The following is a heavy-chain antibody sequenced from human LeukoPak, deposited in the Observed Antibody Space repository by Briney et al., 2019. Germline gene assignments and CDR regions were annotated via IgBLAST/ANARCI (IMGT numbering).Heavy chain of an antibody. Sequence: SETLSLTCAVYGGSFSGYYWSWIRQPPGKGLEWIGEINHSGSTNYNPSLKSRVTISVDTSKNQFSLKLSSVTAADTAVYYCARGVWFGEFAFDYWGQGTLVTVSS. CDR3: ARGVWFGEFAFDY. D-gene: IGHD3-10*01. J-gene: IGHJ4*02. V-gene: IGHV4-34*01. CDR2: INHSGST. CDR1: GGSFSGYY.